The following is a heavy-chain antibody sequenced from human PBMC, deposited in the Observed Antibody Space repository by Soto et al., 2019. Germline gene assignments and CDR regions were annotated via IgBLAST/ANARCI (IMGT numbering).Heavy chain of an antibody. V-gene: IGHV3-53*01. CDR3: ARELPPDL. D-gene: IGHD2-15*01. Sequence: RLSCAASGFTVSSKYMSWVRQAPGQGLEWVSVLWSAGLTYYADSVKGRFTISRDNSKNTLYLQMNSLRDDDSAIYYCARELPPDLWGQGTLVTVSS. J-gene: IGHJ5*02. CDR2: LWSAGLT. CDR1: GFTVSSKY.